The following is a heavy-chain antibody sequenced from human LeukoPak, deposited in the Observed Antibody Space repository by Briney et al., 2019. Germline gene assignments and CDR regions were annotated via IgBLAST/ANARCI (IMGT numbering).Heavy chain of an antibody. J-gene: IGHJ3*02. CDR2: ISSSGSTI. Sequence: GGSLRLSCAASGFTFSSYEMNWVRQAPGKGLEWVSYISSSGSTIYYADSVKGRFTISRDNAKNSLYLQLNSLRAEDTAVYYCARVPNYYESSGYYLGDAFDIWGQGTMVTVSS. D-gene: IGHD3-22*01. CDR1: GFTFSSYE. V-gene: IGHV3-48*03. CDR3: ARVPNYYESSGYYLGDAFDI.